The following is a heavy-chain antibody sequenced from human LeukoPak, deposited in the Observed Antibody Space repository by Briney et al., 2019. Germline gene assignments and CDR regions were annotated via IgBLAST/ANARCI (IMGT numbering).Heavy chain of an antibody. CDR2: ISRSGSTL. V-gene: IGHV3-48*03. D-gene: IGHD2-2*01. Sequence: GGSLRLSCAASGFSFSNYEMNWVRQAPGKGLEWMGYISRSGSTLYYADSVKGRFTISRDNAKNSLCLQMNSLRVEDTAVYYWARGGGYCSSTAGYGGFYWGQGTLVTVSS. CDR3: ARGGGYCSSTAGYGGFY. J-gene: IGHJ4*02. CDR1: GFSFSNYE.